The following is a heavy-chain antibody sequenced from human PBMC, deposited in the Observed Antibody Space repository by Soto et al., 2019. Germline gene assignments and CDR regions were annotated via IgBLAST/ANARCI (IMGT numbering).Heavy chain of an antibody. D-gene: IGHD4-17*01. Sequence: PSETLSLTCTVSGGSISSYYWSWIRQPPGKGLEWIGYIYYRGSTNYNPSLKSRVTISVDTSKNQFSLKLSSVTAADTAVYYCARAGGYGDYATVDYWGQGALVTVSS. CDR2: IYYRGST. V-gene: IGHV4-59*08. J-gene: IGHJ4*02. CDR3: ARAGGYGDYATVDY. CDR1: GGSISSYY.